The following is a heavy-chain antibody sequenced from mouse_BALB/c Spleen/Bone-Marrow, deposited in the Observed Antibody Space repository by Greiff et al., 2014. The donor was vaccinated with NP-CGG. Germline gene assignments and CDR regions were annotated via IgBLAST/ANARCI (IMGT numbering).Heavy chain of an antibody. V-gene: IGHV1-5*01. CDR3: TTLARNYFDY. Sequence: VQLQQSGIVLARPGASVKMSCKASGYTFTSYWMHWVKQRPGQGLEWIGTIYPGNSDTTYNQKFKGKAKLTAVTSTSTAYMELSSLTNEDSAVYYCTTLARNYFDYWGQGTTLTVSS. CDR1: GYTFTSYW. CDR2: IYPGNSDT. J-gene: IGHJ2*01.